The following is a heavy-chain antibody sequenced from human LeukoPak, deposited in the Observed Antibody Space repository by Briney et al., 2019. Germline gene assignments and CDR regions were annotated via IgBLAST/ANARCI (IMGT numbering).Heavy chain of an antibody. Sequence: ASVTVSCKASGYRFTDYYIHWVRQAPGQGLEWMGWINVNSGDTYHSQKFQDRVTMTGDTSINTVYMELSRLRSDDTAVFYCARSYYDVLTGNYMWLAPWGQGTLVTVSS. CDR2: INVNSGDT. V-gene: IGHV1-2*02. D-gene: IGHD3-9*01. J-gene: IGHJ5*02. CDR1: GYRFTDYY. CDR3: ARSYYDVLTGNYMWLAP.